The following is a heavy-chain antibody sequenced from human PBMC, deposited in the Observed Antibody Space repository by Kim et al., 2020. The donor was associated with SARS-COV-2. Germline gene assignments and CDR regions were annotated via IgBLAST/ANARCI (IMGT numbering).Heavy chain of an antibody. CDR3: ARVGGLTIFGVEHEGCYFDY. Sequence: SETLSLTCAVYGGSFSGYYWSWIRQPPGKGLEWIGEINHSGSTNYNPSLKSRVTISVDTSKNQFSLKLSSVTAADTAVYYCARVGGLTIFGVEHEGCYFDYWGQGTLVTVSS. CDR2: INHSGST. CDR1: GGSFSGYY. V-gene: IGHV4-34*01. D-gene: IGHD3-3*01. J-gene: IGHJ4*02.